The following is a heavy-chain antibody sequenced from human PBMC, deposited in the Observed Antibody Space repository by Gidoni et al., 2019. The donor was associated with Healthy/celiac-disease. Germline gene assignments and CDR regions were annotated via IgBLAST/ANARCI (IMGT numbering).Heavy chain of an antibody. Sequence: QVQLQQWGAGLLKPSETLSLTCAVYGGSFSGYYWSWIRQPPGKGLEWIGEINHSGSTNYNPSLKSRVTISVDTSKNQFSLKLSSVTAADTAVYYCARRRRYDSSGYSKYYFDYWGQGTLVTVSS. CDR2: INHSGST. D-gene: IGHD3-22*01. J-gene: IGHJ4*02. CDR1: GGSFSGYY. CDR3: ARRRRYDSSGYSKYYFDY. V-gene: IGHV4-34*01.